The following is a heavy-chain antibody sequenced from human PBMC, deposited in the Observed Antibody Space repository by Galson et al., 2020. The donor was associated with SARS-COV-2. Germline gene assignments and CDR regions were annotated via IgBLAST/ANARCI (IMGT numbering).Heavy chain of an antibody. J-gene: IGHJ4*02. Sequence: GESLKISCAASGFTFSDHYMDWVRQAPGKGLEWVGRITNKAKSYTTDYAASVRGRFTISRDDSKNSLSLQMNSLKTEDTAVYYCARSNWALDSWGQGTLVTVSS. CDR2: ITNKAKSYTT. D-gene: IGHD7-27*01. CDR3: ARSNWALDS. CDR1: GFTFSDHY. V-gene: IGHV3-72*01.